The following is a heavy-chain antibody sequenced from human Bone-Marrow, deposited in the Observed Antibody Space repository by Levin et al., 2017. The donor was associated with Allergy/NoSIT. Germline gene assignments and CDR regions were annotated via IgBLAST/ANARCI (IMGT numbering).Heavy chain of an antibody. Sequence: SETLSLTCTVSGGSITSGEYYWSWIRQHPGKGLEWIGYIYYSGDTYYNPSLKSRLRISVDTSGSQFSLRLRSETAADTAVYYCARERDYGDSHEIDYWGQGTLVTVSS. CDR3: ARERDYGDSHEIDY. CDR2: IYYSGDT. J-gene: IGHJ4*02. CDR1: GGSITSGEYY. D-gene: IGHD4-17*01. V-gene: IGHV4-31*03.